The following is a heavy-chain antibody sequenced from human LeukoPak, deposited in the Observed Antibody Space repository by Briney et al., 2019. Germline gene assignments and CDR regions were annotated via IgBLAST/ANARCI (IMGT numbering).Heavy chain of an antibody. D-gene: IGHD2-2*01. J-gene: IGHJ4*02. CDR2: ISAYNGNT. Sequence: ASVKVSCKASGYTFTSYGISWVRQAPGQGLEWMGWISAYNGNTNYAQKLQGRVTLITDTSTTTAYMELTNLRSDDTAIYYCARAGYCSGAACYAEGIDYWGQGTLVTVSS. CDR3: ARAGYCSGAACYAEGIDY. V-gene: IGHV1-18*01. CDR1: GYTFTSYG.